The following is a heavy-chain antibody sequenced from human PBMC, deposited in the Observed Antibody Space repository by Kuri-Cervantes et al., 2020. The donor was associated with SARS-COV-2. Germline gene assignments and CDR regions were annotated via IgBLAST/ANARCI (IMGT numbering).Heavy chain of an antibody. CDR3: ARAKHFSYYYDSSGYYYNWFDP. V-gene: IGHV1-69*13. Sequence: SVKVSCKASGGTFSSYAISWVRQAPGQGLEWMGGIIPIFGTANYAQKFQGRVTITADESTSTAYMELSSLRSEDTAVYYCARAKHFSYYYDSSGYYYNWFDPWGQGTLVTVSS. D-gene: IGHD3-22*01. CDR1: GGTFSSYA. J-gene: IGHJ5*02. CDR2: IIPIFGTA.